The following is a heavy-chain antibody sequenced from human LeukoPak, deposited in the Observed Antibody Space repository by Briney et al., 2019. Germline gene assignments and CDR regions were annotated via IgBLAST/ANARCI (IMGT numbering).Heavy chain of an antibody. D-gene: IGHD3-22*01. V-gene: IGHV1-2*02. CDR1: GYTFTGYY. CDR3: ARVTYYYDSSGYSPLDY. J-gene: IGHJ4*02. Sequence: GASVKVSCKASGYTFTGYYMHWVRQAPGQGLEWMGWINPNSGGTNYAQKFQGRVTMTRDTSISTAYMELSRLRSDDTAVYYCARVTYYYDSSGYSPLDYWGQGTLVTVSS. CDR2: INPNSGGT.